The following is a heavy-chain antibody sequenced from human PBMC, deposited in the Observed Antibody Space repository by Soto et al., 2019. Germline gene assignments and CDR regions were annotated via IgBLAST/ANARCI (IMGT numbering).Heavy chain of an antibody. V-gene: IGHV4-59*01. CDR1: GGSISSYY. D-gene: IGHD3-10*01. Sequence: SETLSLTCTVSGGSISSYYWSWIRQPPGKGLEWIGYIYYSGSTNYNPSLKSRVTISVDTSKNQFSLKLSSVTAADTAVYFCARAYGSGSFYYYYGMDVWGQGTTVTVSS. J-gene: IGHJ6*02. CDR3: ARAYGSGSFYYYYGMDV. CDR2: IYYSGST.